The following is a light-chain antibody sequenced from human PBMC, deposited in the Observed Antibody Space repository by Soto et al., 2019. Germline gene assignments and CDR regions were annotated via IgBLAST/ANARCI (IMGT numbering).Light chain of an antibody. Sequence: DIRMTQSPSSLSASVGDRVTITCRASLSISNYLTWYQQMPGKAPKLLIYAASSLQSGVPSRFSGSGSGTDFSLTISSLQPEDFATYFCQQSYSTPPTFGGGTKVDIK. CDR2: AAS. J-gene: IGKJ4*01. CDR3: QQSYSTPPT. V-gene: IGKV1-39*01. CDR1: LSISNY.